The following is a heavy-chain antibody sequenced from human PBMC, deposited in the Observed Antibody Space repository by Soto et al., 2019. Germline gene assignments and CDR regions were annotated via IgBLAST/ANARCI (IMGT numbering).Heavy chain of an antibody. CDR3: STITSGSYGGDY. Sequence: QVQLVQSGAEVKKPGSSVKVSCKASGGTFSTYTVTWVRQAPGQGLEWMGRIIPIVGIVNYAQKFQGRVTITADKSTSIASMELSSLRSEETAVYYCSTITSGSYGGDYWGQGTLVTVSS. J-gene: IGHJ4*02. CDR2: IIPIVGIV. CDR1: GGTFSTYT. V-gene: IGHV1-69*02. D-gene: IGHD1-26*01.